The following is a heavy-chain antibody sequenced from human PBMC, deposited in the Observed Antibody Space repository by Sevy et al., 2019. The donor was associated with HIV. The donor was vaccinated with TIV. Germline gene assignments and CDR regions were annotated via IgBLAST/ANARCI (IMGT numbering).Heavy chain of an antibody. CDR2: IRYDGSNK. J-gene: IGHJ4*02. D-gene: IGHD3-22*01. CDR1: GFTFSSYG. CDR3: AGHYYDSTGYYFPLDY. V-gene: IGHV3-30*02. Sequence: GGSLRLSCAASGFTFSSYGMHWVRQAPGKGLEWVAFIRYDGSNKYYADSVKGRFTVSRDNSKNTLYLQMNSLRADDTAVYYCAGHYYDSTGYYFPLDYWGQGTLVTVSS.